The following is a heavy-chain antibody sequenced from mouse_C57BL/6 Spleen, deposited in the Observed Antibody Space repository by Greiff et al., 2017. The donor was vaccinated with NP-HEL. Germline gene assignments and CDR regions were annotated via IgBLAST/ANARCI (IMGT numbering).Heavy chain of an antibody. D-gene: IGHD1-2*01. V-gene: IGHV1-64*01. Sequence: QVQLQQPGAELVKPGASVKLSCKASGYTFTSYWMHWVKQRPGQGLEWIGMIHPNSGSTNYNEKFKSKATLTVDKSTSKAYMQLSSLTSEDSAVYYCAREERITTAPGYWGQGTTLTVSS. J-gene: IGHJ2*01. CDR1: GYTFTSYW. CDR2: IHPNSGST. CDR3: AREERITTAPGY.